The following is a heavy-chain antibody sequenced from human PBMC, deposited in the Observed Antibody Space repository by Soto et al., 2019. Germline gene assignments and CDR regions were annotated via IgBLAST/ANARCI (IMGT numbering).Heavy chain of an antibody. CDR2: IFHGGST. Sequence: NLSETLSLTCAISGAPITRGDYSWNWIRQPPGKGLEWIGYIFHGGSTYYNPSLRSRVTISVDRSRTQFSLKMSSVTAADTAVYYCARDLWVEPELYYYGMDVWGQGTTVTVSS. V-gene: IGHV4-30-2*01. J-gene: IGHJ6*02. D-gene: IGHD1-1*01. CDR1: GAPITRGDYS. CDR3: ARDLWVEPELYYYGMDV.